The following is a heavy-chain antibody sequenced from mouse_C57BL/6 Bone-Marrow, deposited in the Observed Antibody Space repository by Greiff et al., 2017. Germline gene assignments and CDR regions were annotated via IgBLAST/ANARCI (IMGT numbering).Heavy chain of an antibody. CDR1: GFTFSSYA. V-gene: IGHV5-9-1*02. CDR3: TRPYVHYAMDY. J-gene: IGHJ4*01. D-gene: IGHD2-14*01. CDR2: ISSGGDYI. Sequence: EVKVVESGEGLVKPGGSLKLSCAASGFTFSSYAMSWVRQTPEKRLEWVAYISSGGDYIYYADTVKGRFTISRDNARNTLYLQMSSLKSEDTAMXYCTRPYVHYAMDYWGQGTSVTVSS.